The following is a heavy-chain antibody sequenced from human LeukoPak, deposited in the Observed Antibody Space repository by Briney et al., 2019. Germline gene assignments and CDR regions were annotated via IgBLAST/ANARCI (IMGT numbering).Heavy chain of an antibody. Sequence: PGGSLRLSCAATGITFSSYAMHWVRQAPGKGLEWVAVISYEGRNKYYAGSVKGRFTISRDNSKNTLYLQMNSLRAEDTAVYYCARGLYYDSSGPTDYWGQGTLVTVSS. J-gene: IGHJ4*02. CDR2: ISYEGRNK. D-gene: IGHD3-22*01. CDR1: GITFSSYA. V-gene: IGHV3-30*04. CDR3: ARGLYYDSSGPTDY.